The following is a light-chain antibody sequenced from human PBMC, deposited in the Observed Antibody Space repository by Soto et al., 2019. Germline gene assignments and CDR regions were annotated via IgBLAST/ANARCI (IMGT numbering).Light chain of an antibody. Sequence: DIQLTQSPSFLSASLGDRVTITCRASQDISNYLAWYQQKPGKAPKFLIYATSTLQSGVPSRFSGSGSGTDFTLTISSLQPEDFATYYCQQVKSYPLTVGGGTKVDSK. CDR2: ATS. CDR1: QDISNY. J-gene: IGKJ4*01. V-gene: IGKV1-9*01. CDR3: QQVKSYPLT.